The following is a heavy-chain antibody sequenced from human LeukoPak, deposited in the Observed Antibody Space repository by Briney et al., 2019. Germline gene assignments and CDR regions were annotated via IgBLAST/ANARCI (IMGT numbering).Heavy chain of an antibody. J-gene: IGHJ4*02. V-gene: IGHV1-2*02. CDR2: INPNRVGT. CDR1: GYTFTRYD. D-gene: IGHD3-3*01. Sequence: GASGKVSCNASGYTFTRYDMQWGPQAAGQGREGRGWINPNRVGTNYAQKFQGRVTMTRDTSISTAYMELSRLRSDDTAVYYCARGSDDFWSGYSPSYWGQGTLVPVSS. CDR3: ARGSDDFWSGYSPSY.